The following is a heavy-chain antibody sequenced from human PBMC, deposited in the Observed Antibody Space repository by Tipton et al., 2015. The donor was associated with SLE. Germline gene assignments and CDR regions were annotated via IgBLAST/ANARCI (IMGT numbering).Heavy chain of an antibody. CDR2: IGASGAHM. D-gene: IGHD5-12*01. V-gene: IGHV3-21*01. CDR3: VRDQPYSCFDD. J-gene: IGHJ4*02. CDR1: GFTFDAHT. Sequence: GSLRLSCAASGFTFDAHTMNWVRQAPGKGLEWVSSIGASGAHMFYADSVKGRFTISRDNAKNSLYLHMNALRAEDTAIYFCVRDQPYSCFDDWGQGVLVTVSS.